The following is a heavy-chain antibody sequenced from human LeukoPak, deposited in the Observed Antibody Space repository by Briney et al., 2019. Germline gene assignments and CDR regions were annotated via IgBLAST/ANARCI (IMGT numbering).Heavy chain of an antibody. CDR2: INHSGST. CDR1: GGSFSGYY. CDR3: ARGSELWSGRTYWFDP. J-gene: IGHJ5*02. D-gene: IGHD3-3*01. Sequence: SETLSLTCAVYGGSFSGYYWSWIRQPPGKGLEWIGEINHSGSTNYNPSLESRVTISVDTSKNQFSLKLSSVTAADTAVYYCARGSELWSGRTYWFDPWGQGTLVTVSS. V-gene: IGHV4-34*01.